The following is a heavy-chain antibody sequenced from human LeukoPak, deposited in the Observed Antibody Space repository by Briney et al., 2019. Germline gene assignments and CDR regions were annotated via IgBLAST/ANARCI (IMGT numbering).Heavy chain of an antibody. V-gene: IGHV4-59*08. Sequence: PSETLSLTCTVSGGSISSYYWSWIRQPPGKGLEWIGYIYYSGSTNYNPSLKSRVTISVDTSKNQFSLKLSSVTAADTAVYYCARGGRYFDWLRAYYFDYWGQGTLVTVSS. CDR1: GGSISSYY. J-gene: IGHJ4*02. CDR2: IYYSGST. D-gene: IGHD3-9*01. CDR3: ARGGRYFDWLRAYYFDY.